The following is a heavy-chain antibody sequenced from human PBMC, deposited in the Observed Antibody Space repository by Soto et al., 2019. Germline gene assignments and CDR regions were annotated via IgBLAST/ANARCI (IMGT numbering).Heavy chain of an antibody. D-gene: IGHD3-16*02. J-gene: IGHJ4*02. CDR2: INAGNGNT. Sequence: ASVKVSCKASGYTLTSYAMHWVRQAPGQRLEWMGWINAGNGNTKYSQKFQGRVTITRDTSASTAYMELSSLRSEDTAVYYCARAGPYDYVWGSYLSCWGQGTLVTVSS. CDR1: GYTLTSYA. CDR3: ARAGPYDYVWGSYLSC. V-gene: IGHV1-3*01.